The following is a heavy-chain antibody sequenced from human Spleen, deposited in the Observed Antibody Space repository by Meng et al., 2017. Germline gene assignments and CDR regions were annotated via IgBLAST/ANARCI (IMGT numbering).Heavy chain of an antibody. J-gene: IGHJ4*02. CDR2: INSNSDGGTT. CDR3: ATGAAAADH. Sequence: EVQVVGSGGGMVKPGGSLRLSCVASGFRVTDAWMSWVRQAPGKGLEWVGRINSNSDGGTTDYAAPVKGRFTISRDDSKNTLHLQMNSLITEDTAVYFCATGAAAADHWGQGTLVTVSS. V-gene: IGHV3-15*01. CDR1: GFRVTDAW. D-gene: IGHD6-13*01.